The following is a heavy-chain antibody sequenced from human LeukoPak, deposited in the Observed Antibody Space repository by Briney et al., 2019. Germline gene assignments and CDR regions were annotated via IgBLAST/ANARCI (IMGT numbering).Heavy chain of an antibody. CDR3: TTGFLEQLRGDY. CDR2: IKSKTDGGTT. D-gene: IGHD3-3*01. V-gene: IGHV3-15*01. CDR1: GFTFSNAW. Sequence: GGSLRLSCAASGFTFSNAWMSWVRQAPGKGPEWVGRIKSKTDGGTTDYAAPVKGRFTISRDDSKNTLYLQMNSLKTEDTAVYYCTTGFLEQLRGDYWGQETLVTVSS. J-gene: IGHJ4*02.